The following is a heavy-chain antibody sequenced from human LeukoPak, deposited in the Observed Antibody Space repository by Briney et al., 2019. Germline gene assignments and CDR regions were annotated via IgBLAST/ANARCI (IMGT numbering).Heavy chain of an antibody. CDR3: ANFGVPGDSSGYYKPHYFDY. D-gene: IGHD3-22*01. CDR2: ISYDGSNK. V-gene: IGHV3-30*18. Sequence: GGSLRLSCAASGFTFSSYGMHWVRQAPGKGLEWVAVISYDGSNKYYADSVKGRFTISRDNSKNTLYLQMNSLRAEDTAVYYCANFGVPGDSSGYYKPHYFDYWGQGTLVTVSS. CDR1: GFTFSSYG. J-gene: IGHJ4*02.